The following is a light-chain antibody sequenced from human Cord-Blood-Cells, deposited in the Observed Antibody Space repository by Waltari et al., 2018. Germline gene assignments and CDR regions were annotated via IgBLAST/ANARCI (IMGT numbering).Light chain of an antibody. CDR1: SRDVGGHNY. CDR2: DVS. J-gene: IGLJ2*01. V-gene: IGLV2-14*01. CDR3: SSYTSSSTLV. Sequence: QSALTQPASVSGSPGQSITISCTGTSRDVGGHNYVSWYQQHPGKAPKLMIYDVSNRPSGVSNRFSGSKSGNTASLTNSGLQAEDEAYYYCSSYTSSSTLVFGGGTKLTVL.